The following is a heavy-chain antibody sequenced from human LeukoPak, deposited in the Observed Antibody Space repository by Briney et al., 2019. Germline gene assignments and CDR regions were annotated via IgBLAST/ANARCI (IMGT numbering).Heavy chain of an antibody. V-gene: IGHV3-74*01. CDR2: INGDGSST. CDR3: ARGRYYLDY. CDR1: GFTFRSYW. Sequence: GGSLRLSCAASGFTFRSYWMHWVRQAPGKGLVWVSRINGDGSSTTYADSVKGRFTISRDNAKNTLYLQVNSLRAEDTAVYYCARGRYYLDYWGQGTLVSVSS. J-gene: IGHJ4*02.